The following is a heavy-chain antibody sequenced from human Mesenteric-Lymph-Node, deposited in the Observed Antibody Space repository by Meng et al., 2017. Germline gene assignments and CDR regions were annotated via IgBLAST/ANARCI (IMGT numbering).Heavy chain of an antibody. CDR1: GFTFSSYA. J-gene: IGHJ5*02. D-gene: IGHD6-19*01. Sequence: GESLKISCAASGFTFSSYAMHWVRQAPGKGLEWVAVISYDGSNKYYADSVKGRFTISRDNSKNTLYLQMNSLRAEDTAVYYCGKDRAVVVAGTQYNWFDPWGQGTLVTVSS. V-gene: IGHV3-30*04. CDR3: GKDRAVVVAGTQYNWFDP. CDR2: ISYDGSNK.